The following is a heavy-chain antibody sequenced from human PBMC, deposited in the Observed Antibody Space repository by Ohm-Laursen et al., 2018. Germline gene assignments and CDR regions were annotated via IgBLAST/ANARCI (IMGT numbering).Heavy chain of an antibody. CDR3: ARGSSYYYSFDS. Sequence: GSLRLSCTASGFPFITYAMSWVRQAPGKGLECVSTISGGGGRTYYADSVKGRFTISKDSSNNTLSLQMKSLRAGDTAIYYCARGSSYYYSFDSWGQGTLVTVSS. J-gene: IGHJ4*02. CDR2: ISGGGGRT. D-gene: IGHD3-22*01. CDR1: GFPFITYA. V-gene: IGHV3-23*01.